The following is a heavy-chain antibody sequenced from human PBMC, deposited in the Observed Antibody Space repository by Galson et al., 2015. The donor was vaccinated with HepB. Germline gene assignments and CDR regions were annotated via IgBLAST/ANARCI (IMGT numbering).Heavy chain of an antibody. D-gene: IGHD6-6*01. CDR1: GYTFTSYA. V-gene: IGHV1-3*01. Sequence: SVKVSCKASGYTFTSYAMHWVRQAPGQRLEWMGWINAGNGNTKYSQKFQGRVTITRDTSTSTVYMELSSLRSEDTAVYYCARDGEYSSSSTYYYYMDVWGKGTTVTVSS. J-gene: IGHJ6*03. CDR3: ARDGEYSSSSTYYYYMDV. CDR2: INAGNGNT.